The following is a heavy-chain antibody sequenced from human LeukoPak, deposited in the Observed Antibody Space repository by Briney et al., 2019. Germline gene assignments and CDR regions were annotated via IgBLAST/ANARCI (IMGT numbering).Heavy chain of an antibody. D-gene: IGHD2-21*01. J-gene: IGHJ4*02. CDR2: IYHSGST. V-gene: IGHV4-38-2*02. CDR1: GYSISSGYY. Sequence: SETLSLTCTVSGYSISSGYYWGWIPQPPGKGLEWIGSIYHSGSTYYNPSLKSRVTISVDTSKNQFSLKLSSVTAADTAVYYCARVAKGSFDYWGQGTLVTVSS. CDR3: ARVAKGSFDY.